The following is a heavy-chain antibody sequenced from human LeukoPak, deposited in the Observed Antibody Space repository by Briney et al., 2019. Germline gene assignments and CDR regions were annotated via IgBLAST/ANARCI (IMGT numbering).Heavy chain of an antibody. Sequence: SETLSLTCPVSGGSISNYYYWTWIRQLPGKGLEWIGYVYYTGSTNFNPSLKSRVTMSLDTSRNQFSLKLTSLTAADTAVYYCARGAMATTPFFDYWGQGTLVTVSS. V-gene: IGHV4-59*01. CDR1: GGSISNYY. D-gene: IGHD5-24*01. CDR2: VYYTGST. J-gene: IGHJ4*02. CDR3: ARGAMATTPFFDY.